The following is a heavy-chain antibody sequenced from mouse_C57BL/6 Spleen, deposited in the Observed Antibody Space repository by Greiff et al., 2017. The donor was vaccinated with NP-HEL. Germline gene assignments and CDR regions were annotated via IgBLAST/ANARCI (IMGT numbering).Heavy chain of an antibody. J-gene: IGHJ2*01. CDR2: IDPSDSYT. Sequence: QVQLQQPGAELVMPGASVKLSCKASGYTFTSYWMHWVKQRPGQGLEWIGEIDPSDSYTNYNQKFKGKSTLTVDKSSSTAYMQIISRTSEDSAVYYCARWGTTVVADYFDYWGQGTTLTVSS. CDR1: GYTFTSYW. D-gene: IGHD1-1*01. CDR3: ARWGTTVVADYFDY. V-gene: IGHV1-69*01.